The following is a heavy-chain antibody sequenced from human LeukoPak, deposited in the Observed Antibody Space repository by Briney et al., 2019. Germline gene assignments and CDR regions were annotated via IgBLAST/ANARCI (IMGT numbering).Heavy chain of an antibody. CDR1: GGSVSSDIY. CDR2: ISGSGGST. J-gene: IGHJ4*02. D-gene: IGHD5-12*01. V-gene: IGHV3-23*01. CDR3: AKASGYDKYFDY. Sequence: ETLSLTCIVSGGSVSSDIYHWSWIRQAPGKGLEWVSAISGSGGSTYYADSVKGRFTISRDNSKNTLYQQMNSLRAEDTAVYYCAKASGYDKYFDYWGQGTLVTVSS.